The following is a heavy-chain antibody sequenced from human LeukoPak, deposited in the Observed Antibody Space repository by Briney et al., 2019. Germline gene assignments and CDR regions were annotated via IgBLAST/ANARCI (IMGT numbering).Heavy chain of an antibody. CDR1: GYSITSSSW. Sequence: SETLSLTCAVSGYSITSSSWWGWIRQPPGKGLEWIGYIYHSGSTNYNPSLQSRVTISVDTSKNQFSLNLNSVTAADTAVYYCARGGAARLHFQNWGQGTLVTVSS. CDR2: IYHSGST. J-gene: IGHJ1*01. CDR3: ARGGAARLHFQN. V-gene: IGHV4-28*03. D-gene: IGHD6-6*01.